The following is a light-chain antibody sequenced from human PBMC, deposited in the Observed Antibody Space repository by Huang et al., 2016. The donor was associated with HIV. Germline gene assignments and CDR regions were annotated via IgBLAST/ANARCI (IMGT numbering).Light chain of an antibody. CDR2: GSS. Sequence: EIVMTQSPATLSVSPGQRVTLSCRANRSVSTNLAWYQQRHGQAPRRLIYGSSTRAPGIPARFSGSGSGTDLSLTISSLQSEDFALYYCHQYNNWLLSFGGGTRV. V-gene: IGKV3-15*01. J-gene: IGKJ4*01. CDR3: HQYNNWLLS. CDR1: RSVSTN.